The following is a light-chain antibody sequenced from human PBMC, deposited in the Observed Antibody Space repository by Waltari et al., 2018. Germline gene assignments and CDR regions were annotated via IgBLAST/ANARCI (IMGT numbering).Light chain of an antibody. V-gene: IGLV2-11*01. CDR1: SSDVGGYHY. Sequence: QSALTQPRSVSGSPGQSVTISCTGTSSDVGGYHYVSWYQQHPGKAPKLMIYDVSKRPSGVPDRFSGSKSGNTASLTISGLQAEDEADYYCCSYAGSYTFGVVFGGGTKLTVL. CDR3: CSYAGSYTFGVV. CDR2: DVS. J-gene: IGLJ2*01.